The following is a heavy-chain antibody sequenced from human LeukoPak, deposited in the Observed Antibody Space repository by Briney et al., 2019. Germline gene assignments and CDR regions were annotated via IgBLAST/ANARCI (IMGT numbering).Heavy chain of an antibody. V-gene: IGHV3-30*01. CDR1: GFTFSSYE. Sequence: PGGSLRLSCAASGFTFSSYEMNWVRQAPGKGLEWVAYIGHDGRDIYYADSVKGRFTISRDNSKNTVHLQMNSLKVEDTAVYYCARDLIGGWSCDHWGQGTLVTVSS. CDR2: IGHDGRDI. CDR3: ARDLIGGWSCDH. D-gene: IGHD3-16*01. J-gene: IGHJ4*02.